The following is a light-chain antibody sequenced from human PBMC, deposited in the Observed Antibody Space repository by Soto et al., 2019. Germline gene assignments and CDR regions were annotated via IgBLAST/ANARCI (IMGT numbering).Light chain of an antibody. CDR1: SDDVGSHNL. J-gene: IGLJ3*02. V-gene: IGLV2-23*01. CDR2: EGT. CDR3: CSYAGNRTWV. Sequence: QSVLTQPASVSGSPGQSITISCFGTSDDVGSHNLVSWYQQHPGKAPRLMIYEGTRRPSGVSNRFSGSKSGTTASLTISGLQAEDEGDYYCCSYAGNRTWVFGGGTKVTVL.